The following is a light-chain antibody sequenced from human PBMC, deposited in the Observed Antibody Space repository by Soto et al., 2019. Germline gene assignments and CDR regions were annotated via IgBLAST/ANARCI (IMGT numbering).Light chain of an antibody. CDR2: DVT. Sequence: QSVLTQPASVSGSPGQSITVSCTGTNNDVAAYNLVSWYRQYPGEVPTLLIYDVTNRPSGVSGRFSGSKSGSTASLTISGLQTEDEADYFCTSYTKTNSFVLGTGTKVTVL. J-gene: IGLJ1*01. V-gene: IGLV2-14*03. CDR3: TSYTKTNSFV. CDR1: NNDVAAYNL.